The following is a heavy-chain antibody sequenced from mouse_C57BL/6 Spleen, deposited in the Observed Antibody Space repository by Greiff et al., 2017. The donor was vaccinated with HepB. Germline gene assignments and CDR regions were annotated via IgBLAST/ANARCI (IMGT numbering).Heavy chain of an antibody. D-gene: IGHD2-4*01. J-gene: IGHJ2*01. CDR1: GYAFSSSW. CDR2: IYPGDGDT. Sequence: QVQLQQSGPELVKPGASVKISCKASGYAFSSSWMNWVKQRPGKGLEWIGRIYPGDGDTNYNGKFKGKATLTADKSSSTAYMQLSSLTSEDSAVYFCARGTYDYDVDYWGQGTTLTVSS. CDR3: ARGTYDYDVDY. V-gene: IGHV1-82*01.